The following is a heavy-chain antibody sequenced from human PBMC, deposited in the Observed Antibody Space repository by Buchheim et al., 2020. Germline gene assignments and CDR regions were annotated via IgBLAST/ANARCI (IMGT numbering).Heavy chain of an antibody. Sequence: EVQLVESGGGLVQPGGSLRLSCAASGFSFSSYWMHWVRQAPGKGLVWVSRINSDGSSTAYADSVKGGFPISRDNATTPLYLQMNSLRAEDTAVYHCARARGGYYFDDWGQGTL. V-gene: IGHV3-74*01. CDR2: INSDGSST. CDR1: GFSFSSYW. D-gene: IGHD3-10*01. J-gene: IGHJ4*02. CDR3: ARARGGYYFDD.